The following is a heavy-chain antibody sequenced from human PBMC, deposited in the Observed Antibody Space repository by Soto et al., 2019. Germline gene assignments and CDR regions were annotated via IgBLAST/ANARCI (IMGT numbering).Heavy chain of an antibody. CDR2: IYYSGST. CDR3: ARLDPYSGYEIDY. Sequence: ETLSLTCTVSGGSISSYYWSWIRQPPGKGLEWIGYIYYSGSTNYNPSLKSRVTISVDTSKNQFSLKLSSVTAADTAVYYCARLDPYSGYEIDYWGQGTLVTVSS. J-gene: IGHJ4*02. V-gene: IGHV4-59*01. CDR1: GGSISSYY. D-gene: IGHD5-12*01.